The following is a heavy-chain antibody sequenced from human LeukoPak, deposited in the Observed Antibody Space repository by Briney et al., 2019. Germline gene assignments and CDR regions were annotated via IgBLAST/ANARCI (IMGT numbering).Heavy chain of an antibody. CDR3: ARERAVLQYFDWSRDEAFDI. Sequence: PGGSLRLSCAASGFTFSDYYMGWIRQAPGKGLEWLSYISANHTILYYAASVRGRFTISRDNAKDSLYLDMNSLRAEDTAVYYCARERAVLQYFDWSRDEAFDIWGQGTMVSVSS. J-gene: IGHJ3*02. CDR2: ISANHTIL. CDR1: GFTFSDYY. V-gene: IGHV3-11*01. D-gene: IGHD3-9*01.